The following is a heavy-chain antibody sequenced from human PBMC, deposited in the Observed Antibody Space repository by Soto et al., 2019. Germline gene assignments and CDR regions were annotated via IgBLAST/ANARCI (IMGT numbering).Heavy chain of an antibody. CDR1: GGSISSCGYY. J-gene: IGHJ4*02. CDR2: IYYSGST. CDR3: ARDGSSRRLDY. D-gene: IGHD6-6*01. V-gene: IGHV4-31*03. Sequence: SETLSLTCTVSGGSISSCGYYWSWIRQHPGKGLEWIGYIYYSGSTYYNPSLKSRVTISVDTSKNQFSLKLSSVTAADTAVYYCARDGSSRRLDYWGQGTLVTVSS.